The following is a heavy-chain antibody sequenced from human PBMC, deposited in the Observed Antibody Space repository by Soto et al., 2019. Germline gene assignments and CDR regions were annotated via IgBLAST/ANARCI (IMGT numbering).Heavy chain of an antibody. Sequence: SETLSLTCTVSGGSISSYYWSWIRQPPGKGLEWIGYIYYSGSTNYNPSLKSRVTISVDTSKNQFSLKLSSVTAAATAVYYGARLVRREYSDFWSGYPPVYFDYWGQGTLVTVSS. V-gene: IGHV4-59*08. CDR3: ARLVRREYSDFWSGYPPVYFDY. CDR2: IYYSGST. J-gene: IGHJ4*02. D-gene: IGHD3-3*01. CDR1: GGSISSYY.